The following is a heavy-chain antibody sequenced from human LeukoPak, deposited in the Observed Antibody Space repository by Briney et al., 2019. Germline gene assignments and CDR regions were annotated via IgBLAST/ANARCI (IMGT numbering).Heavy chain of an antibody. CDR3: ARVICSSTSCYPDY. CDR2: IYYSGSN. D-gene: IGHD2-2*01. V-gene: IGHV4-59*01. J-gene: IGHJ4*02. CDR1: GGSIRSYY. Sequence: SETLSLTXTVSGGSIRSYYLRWIRQPPGKGLEWIGYIYYSGSNNYNPSLKRRVTISVDTSKNQFSLKLSSVTAADTAVYYCARVICSSTSCYPDYWGQGTLVTVSS.